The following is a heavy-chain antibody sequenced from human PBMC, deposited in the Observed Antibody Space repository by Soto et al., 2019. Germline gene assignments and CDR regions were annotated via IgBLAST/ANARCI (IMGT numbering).Heavy chain of an antibody. D-gene: IGHD5-12*01. V-gene: IGHV4-59*02. J-gene: IGHJ4*02. Sequence: SETLSITCTVSGGSVSSYDLSWIRQPPVKGLEWIGYIYYSGSTNYNPSLKSRVTISVDTSKNQFSLKLSSVTAADTAVYYCARSYSGYGVYFDYWGQGTLVTVSS. CDR2: IYYSGST. CDR3: ARSYSGYGVYFDY. CDR1: GGSVSSYD.